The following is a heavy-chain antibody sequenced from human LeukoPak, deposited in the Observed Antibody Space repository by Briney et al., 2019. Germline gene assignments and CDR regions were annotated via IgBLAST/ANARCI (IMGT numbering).Heavy chain of an antibody. V-gene: IGHV3-11*01. CDR2: ISSSGSTI. D-gene: IGHD3-22*01. J-gene: IGHJ6*02. CDR1: GFTFSDYY. CDR3: ARDQRYYYDSSGYRMDV. Sequence: GGSLRLSCAASGFTFSDYYMSWIRQAPGKGLEWVSYISSSGSTIYYADSVKGRFTISRDNAKNSLYLQMNSLRAEDTAVYYCARDQRYYYDSSGYRMDVWGQGTTVTVSS.